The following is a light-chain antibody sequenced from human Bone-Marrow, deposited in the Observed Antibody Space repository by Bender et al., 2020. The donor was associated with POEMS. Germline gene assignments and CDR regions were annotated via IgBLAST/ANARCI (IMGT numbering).Light chain of an antibody. CDR2: DVS. J-gene: IGLJ2*01. V-gene: IGLV2-14*01. CDR1: NNDIGNFNY. CDR3: TSYTVFNTVI. Sequence: QSALTQPASVSGYPGRSITIFCRGTNNDIGNFNYVSWYQQHPGKAPKLMIYDVSYRPSGGSHRFSGSRSGNAASLTISGLQAEDEADYYCTSYTVFNTVIFGGGTKLTVL.